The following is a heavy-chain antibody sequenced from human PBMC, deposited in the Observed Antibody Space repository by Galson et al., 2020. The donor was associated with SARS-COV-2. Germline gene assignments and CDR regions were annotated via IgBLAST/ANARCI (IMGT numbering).Heavy chain of an antibody. V-gene: IGHV3-30*04. CDR1: GFPFSSYA. CDR2: ISYDGSNK. Sequence: QLGESLKISCAASGFPFSSYAMHWVRQAPGKGLEWVAVISYDGSNKYYADSMKGRFTISRDNSKNTLYLQMNSLRAEDTAVYYCARPAGGSYLDAFDIWGQGTMVTVSS. CDR3: ARPAGGSYLDAFDI. J-gene: IGHJ3*02. D-gene: IGHD1-26*01.